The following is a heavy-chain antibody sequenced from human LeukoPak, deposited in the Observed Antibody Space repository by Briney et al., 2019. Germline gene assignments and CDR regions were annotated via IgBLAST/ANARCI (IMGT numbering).Heavy chain of an antibody. V-gene: IGHV3-23*01. CDR1: GFTFSSYA. D-gene: IGHD3-22*01. CDR3: AKSYDSSGYYYVPFDY. CDR2: ISGSGGST. J-gene: IGHJ4*02. Sequence: GGSLRLSCAASGFTFSSYAMSWVRQASGKGLEWVSAISGSGGSTYYADSVKGRFTISRDNSKNTLYLQMNSLRAEDTAVYYCAKSYDSSGYYYVPFDYWGQGTLVTVSS.